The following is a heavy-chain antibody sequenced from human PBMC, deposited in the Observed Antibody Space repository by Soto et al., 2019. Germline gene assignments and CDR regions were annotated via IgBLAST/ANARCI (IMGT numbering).Heavy chain of an antibody. CDR1: GYTVTSYG. CDR3: ARDGAWRDYSNYGRD. V-gene: IGHV1-18*01. Sequence: QVQLVQSGAEVKKPGASVKVSCKASGYTVTSYGISWVRQAPGHGLEWMGWISAYNGNTNYAQKLQGRVTLVTDTSTSTAYMEVRSLRSDDTAVYYCARDGAWRDYSNYGRDLGQGTLVTVSS. D-gene: IGHD4-4*01. J-gene: IGHJ4*02. CDR2: ISAYNGNT.